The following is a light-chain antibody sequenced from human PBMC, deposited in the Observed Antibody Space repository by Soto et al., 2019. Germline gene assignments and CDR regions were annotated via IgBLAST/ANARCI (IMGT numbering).Light chain of an antibody. CDR1: DVGAYNF. CDR3: SSYTSSREV. Sequence: QSVLTQPASVSGSPGQSITISCTGSDVGAYNFVSWYQQVPGEAPKLIIYEVSNRPSGVSNRFSGSKSGSTASLTISRLQAEDEADYYCSSYTSSREVFGGGTTLTVL. CDR2: EVS. V-gene: IGLV2-14*01. J-gene: IGLJ2*01.